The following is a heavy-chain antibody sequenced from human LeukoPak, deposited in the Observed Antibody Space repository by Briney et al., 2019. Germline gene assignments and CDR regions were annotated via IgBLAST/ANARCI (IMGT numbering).Heavy chain of an antibody. V-gene: IGHV3-15*01. CDR1: GFTFSNAW. CDR3: TTYYYDSSGYYSYYFDY. Sequence: GWSLRLSCAASGFTFSNAWMSWVRQAPGKGLEWVGRIKSKTDGGTTDYAAPVKGRFTISRDDSKNTLYLQMNSLKTEDTAVYYCTTYYYDSSGYYSYYFDYWGQGTLVTVSS. CDR2: IKSKTDGGTT. D-gene: IGHD3-22*01. J-gene: IGHJ4*02.